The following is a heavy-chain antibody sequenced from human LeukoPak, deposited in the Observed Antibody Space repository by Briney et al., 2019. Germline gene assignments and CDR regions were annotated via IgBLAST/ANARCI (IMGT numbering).Heavy chain of an antibody. CDR3: ARQRYDFWSGPNYFDY. Sequence: PSQTLSLTCTVSGGSISSGDNYWSWIRQPPGKGLEWIGYIYYSGSTYYNPSLKSRVTISVDTSKNQFSLKLSSVTAADTAVYYCARQRYDFWSGPNYFDYWGQGTLVTVSS. CDR2: IYYSGST. J-gene: IGHJ4*02. D-gene: IGHD3-3*01. CDR1: GGSISSGDNY. V-gene: IGHV4-30-4*08.